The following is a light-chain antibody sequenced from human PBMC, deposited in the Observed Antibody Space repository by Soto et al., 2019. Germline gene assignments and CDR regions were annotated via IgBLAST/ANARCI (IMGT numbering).Light chain of an antibody. Sequence: DIQMTQSPSTLSASVGDRVTITCRASQSISSWLAWYQQKPGKAPKLLVYKASSLESGVPSRFSGSGSGTEFTLTISSLQPDDFATYYCQQYQTFGQGTKVDIX. J-gene: IGKJ1*01. CDR2: KAS. CDR3: QQYQT. V-gene: IGKV1-5*03. CDR1: QSISSW.